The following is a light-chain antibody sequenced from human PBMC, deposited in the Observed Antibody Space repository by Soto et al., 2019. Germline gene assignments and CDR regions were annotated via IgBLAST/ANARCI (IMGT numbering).Light chain of an antibody. Sequence: EIVLTQSPATLSLSPGERATLSCRASQSVSSYLAWYQQKPGQAPRLLIYDASNRATGIPARFSGSGSGTAFPLTISSLEPEDFAVYYCQQRSNWPLYTFCQGTKLEIK. J-gene: IGKJ2*01. CDR3: QQRSNWPLYT. CDR1: QSVSSY. V-gene: IGKV3-11*01. CDR2: DAS.